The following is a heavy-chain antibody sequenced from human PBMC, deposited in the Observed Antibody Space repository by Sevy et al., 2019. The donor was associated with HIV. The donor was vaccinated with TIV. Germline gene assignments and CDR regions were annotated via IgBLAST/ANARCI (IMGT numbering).Heavy chain of an antibody. J-gene: IGHJ4*02. CDR2: ISSSSSYI. Sequence: GGSLRLSCAASGFTFSSYSMNWVRQAPGKGLEWVSSISSSSSYIYYADSVKGRFTISRDHAKNSLYLQMNSLRAEDTAVYYCARGLMVRGVISSDYWGQGTLVTVSS. CDR3: ARGLMVRGVISSDY. D-gene: IGHD3-10*01. V-gene: IGHV3-21*01. CDR1: GFTFSSYS.